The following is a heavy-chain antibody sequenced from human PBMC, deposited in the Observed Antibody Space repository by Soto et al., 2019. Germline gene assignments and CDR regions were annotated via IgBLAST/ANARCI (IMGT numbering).Heavy chain of an antibody. D-gene: IGHD5-12*01. J-gene: IGHJ5*02. Sequence: SVKVSCKASGFTFTSSAVQWVRQARGQRLEWIGWIVVGSGNTNYAQKFQERVTITRDMSTSTAYMELSSPRSEDTAVYYCAADQFLRWLPSSNWFDPWGQGTLVTVSS. CDR3: AADQFLRWLPSSNWFDP. V-gene: IGHV1-58*01. CDR2: IVVGSGNT. CDR1: GFTFTSSA.